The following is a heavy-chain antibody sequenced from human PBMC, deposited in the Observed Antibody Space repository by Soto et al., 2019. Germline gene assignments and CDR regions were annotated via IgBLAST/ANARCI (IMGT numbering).Heavy chain of an antibody. CDR2: IYYSGGT. J-gene: IGHJ4*02. CDR1: GGSISDYY. V-gene: IGHV4-59*08. Sequence: SETLTLTCTVSGGSISDYYWSWIRQPPGKGLEWIGYIYYSGGTNYNPSLKSRVTISVDTSKNQFSLKLSSVTAADTAVYYCARRRGSGQWLTPRRVYYFDYWGQGTLVTVSS. D-gene: IGHD6-19*01. CDR3: ARRRGSGQWLTPRRVYYFDY.